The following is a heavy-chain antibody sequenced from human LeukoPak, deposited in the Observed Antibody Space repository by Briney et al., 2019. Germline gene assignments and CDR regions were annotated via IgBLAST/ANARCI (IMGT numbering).Heavy chain of an antibody. Sequence: GASVKVSCKASGYTFTSYYMHWVRQAPGQGPEWMGIINPSSGSTSYAQKLQGRVTMTTDTSTSTAYMELRSLRSDDTAVYYCARDLAATGPWGQGTLVTVSS. CDR1: GYTFTSYY. D-gene: IGHD6-6*01. CDR2: INPSSGST. J-gene: IGHJ5*02. CDR3: ARDLAATGP. V-gene: IGHV1-46*01.